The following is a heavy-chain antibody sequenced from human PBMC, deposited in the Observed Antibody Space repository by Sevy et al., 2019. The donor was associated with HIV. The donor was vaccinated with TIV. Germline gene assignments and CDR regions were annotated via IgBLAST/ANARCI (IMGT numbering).Heavy chain of an antibody. CDR2: IYHSGTT. J-gene: IGHJ6*03. CDR3: ARARRPETNYFCMDV. Sequence: ETLSLTCDVSGFSISNNFYWGWIRQPPGKGLEWIGSIYHSGTTYYSPSLNSRVTISVDMSNNQFALRLTSVTAADTAVYYCARARRPETNYFCMDVWGKGTTVTVSS. V-gene: IGHV4-38-2*01. D-gene: IGHD3-3*01. CDR1: GFSISNNFY.